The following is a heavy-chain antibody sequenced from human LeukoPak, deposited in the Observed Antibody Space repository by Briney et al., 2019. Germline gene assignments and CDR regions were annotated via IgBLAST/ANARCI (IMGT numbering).Heavy chain of an antibody. D-gene: IGHD6-19*01. V-gene: IGHV3-33*01. J-gene: IGHJ4*02. CDR3: ARYEYTSGRIFDY. Sequence: GGSLRLSCAASGFTFSSYGMHWVRQAPGKGLEWVAVIWYDGSNKYYADSVKGRFTISRDNSKNTLYLQMNSLRTADTAVYYCARYEYTSGRIFDYWGQGTLVTVSS. CDR2: IWYDGSNK. CDR1: GFTFSSYG.